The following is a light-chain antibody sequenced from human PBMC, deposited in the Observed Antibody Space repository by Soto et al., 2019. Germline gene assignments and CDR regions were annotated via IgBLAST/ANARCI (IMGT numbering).Light chain of an antibody. CDR3: HQYGSSPYT. Sequence: EIVLTQSPGTLSLSPGESATLSCRASQSVSSSSLAWFQQKPGQAPRLLIYGPSIRVTDIPDRFSGSGSGTDFALTINRLEPEDFVIYFCHQYGSSPYTFGQGTKLEIK. CDR1: QSVSSSS. J-gene: IGKJ2*01. V-gene: IGKV3-20*01. CDR2: GPS.